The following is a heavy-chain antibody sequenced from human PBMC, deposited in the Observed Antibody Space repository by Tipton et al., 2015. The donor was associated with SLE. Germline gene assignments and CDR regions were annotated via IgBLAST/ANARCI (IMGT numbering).Heavy chain of an antibody. D-gene: IGHD6-25*01. J-gene: IGHJ6*03. CDR3: ARDLAASYYYYYMDV. CDR2: ISSSGSTI. Sequence: SLRLSCAASGFTFSSYEMNWVRQAPGKGLGWVSYISSSGSTIYYADSVKGRFTISRDNAKNSLYLQMNSLRAEDTAVYYCARDLAASYYYYYMDVWGKGTTVTVSS. CDR1: GFTFSSYE. V-gene: IGHV3-48*03.